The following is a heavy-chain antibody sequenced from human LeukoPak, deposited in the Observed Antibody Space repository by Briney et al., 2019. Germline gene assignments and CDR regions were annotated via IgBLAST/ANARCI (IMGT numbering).Heavy chain of an antibody. CDR1: GGSMTYYY. J-gene: IGHJ4*02. D-gene: IGHD2-21*01. CDR3: ARVSSVIPPSFDY. Sequence: PSETLSLTCTVSGGSMTYYYWAWIRQPPGKTLEWIGYTYYSGRTDYNPSLKGRVSISVDRSRYSNHFSLTLTSVTAADTAVYYCARVSSVIPPSFDYWGQGILVTVSS. V-gene: IGHV4-59*01. CDR2: TYYSGRT.